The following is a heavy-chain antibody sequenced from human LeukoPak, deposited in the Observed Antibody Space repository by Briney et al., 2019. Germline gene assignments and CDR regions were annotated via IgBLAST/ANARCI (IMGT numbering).Heavy chain of an antibody. CDR3: ARVTHSGFDY. CDR1: GGSISSYY. J-gene: IGHJ4*02. Sequence: KPSETLSLTCTVSGGSISSYYWSWIRQPPGKGLEWIGYIYYSGSTNYNPSLKSRATISVDRSKNQFSLKLSSVTAADTAVYYCARVTHSGFDYWGQGTLVTVSS. D-gene: IGHD6-19*01. V-gene: IGHV4-59*12. CDR2: IYYSGST.